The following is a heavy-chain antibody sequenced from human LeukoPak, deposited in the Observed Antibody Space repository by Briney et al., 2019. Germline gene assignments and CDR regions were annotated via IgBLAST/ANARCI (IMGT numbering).Heavy chain of an antibody. J-gene: IGHJ4*02. Sequence: GGPLRLSCAASGFTFSNSAMSWVRQAPGKGLEWVSAISGSGGSTYYADSVQGRFTISRDNSKNTLYLQMNSLRAEDTAVYYCANGGLWLPTRSDWGQGTLVTVSS. CDR2: ISGSGGST. CDR3: ANGGLWLPTRSD. V-gene: IGHV3-23*01. D-gene: IGHD5-18*01. CDR1: GFTFSNSA.